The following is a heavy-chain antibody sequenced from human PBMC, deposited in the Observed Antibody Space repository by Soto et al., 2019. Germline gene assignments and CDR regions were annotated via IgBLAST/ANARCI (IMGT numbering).Heavy chain of an antibody. CDR3: TTEGPYNWNDVKSSG. CDR1: GFTFSNAW. CDR2: IKSKTDGGTT. V-gene: IGHV3-15*01. J-gene: IGHJ4*02. D-gene: IGHD1-20*01. Sequence: EVQLVESGGGLVKPGGSLRLSCAASGFTFSNAWMSWVRQAPGKGLEWVGRIKSKTDGGTTDYAAPVKGRFTISRDDSKNTLYLQMNSLKTEDTAVYYCTTEGPYNWNDVKSSGWGQGTLVTVSS.